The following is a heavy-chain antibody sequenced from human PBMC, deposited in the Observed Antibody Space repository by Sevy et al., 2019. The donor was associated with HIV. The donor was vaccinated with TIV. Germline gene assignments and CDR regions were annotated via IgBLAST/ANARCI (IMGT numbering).Heavy chain of an antibody. CDR2: IYYSGST. J-gene: IGHJ6*02. D-gene: IGHD3-3*01. Sequence: SETLSLTCTVSGGSISSSSYYWGWIRQPPGKGLEWIGSIYYSGSTYYNPSLKSRVTISVDTSKNQFSLKLSSVTAAATAVYYCAVTYYDFWSGYYYYYYGMDVWGQGTTVTVSS. CDR3: AVTYYDFWSGYYYYYYGMDV. CDR1: GGSISSSSYY. V-gene: IGHV4-39*01.